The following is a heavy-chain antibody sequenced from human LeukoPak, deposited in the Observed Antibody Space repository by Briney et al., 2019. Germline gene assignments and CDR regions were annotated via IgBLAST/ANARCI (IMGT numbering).Heavy chain of an antibody. CDR2: MNPNSGNT. J-gene: IGHJ3*02. Sequence: ASVKVSCKASGYTFTSYDINWVRQATGQGLEWMGWMNPNSGNTGYAQKFQGRVTITRNTSISTAYMELSSMRSEDTAVYYCARGRYYDILTGYPCDAFDIWGQGTMVTVSP. CDR3: ARGRYYDILTGYPCDAFDI. V-gene: IGHV1-8*03. CDR1: GYTFTSYD. D-gene: IGHD3-9*01.